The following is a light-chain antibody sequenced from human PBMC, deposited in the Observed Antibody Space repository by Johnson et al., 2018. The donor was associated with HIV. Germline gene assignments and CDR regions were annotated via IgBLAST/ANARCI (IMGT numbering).Light chain of an antibody. CDR3: GTWDSSLSVYV. CDR2: ENN. J-gene: IGLJ1*01. Sequence: QSVLTQPPSVSAAPGQKVTISCSGSSSNIGNNYVSWYQQLPGTAPKLLIYENNKRPSGTPDRFSGSKSGTSATLGITGLQTGDGADYYCGTWDSSLSVYVFGTGTKVTVL. V-gene: IGLV1-51*02. CDR1: SSNIGNNY.